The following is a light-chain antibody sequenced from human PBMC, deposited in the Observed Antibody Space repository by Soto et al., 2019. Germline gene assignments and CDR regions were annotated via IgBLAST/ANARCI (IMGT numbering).Light chain of an antibody. Sequence: EIVLTQSPGTLSLSPGERATLSCRASQSVSSSYLAWYQQKPGQAPRLLIYGASSRAAGIPDRFSGSGSGTDFTLTISRLEHADFAVYYCQQYGSSPGWTFGQGTKLEIK. CDR1: QSVSSSY. V-gene: IGKV3-20*01. J-gene: IGKJ2*02. CDR2: GAS. CDR3: QQYGSSPGWT.